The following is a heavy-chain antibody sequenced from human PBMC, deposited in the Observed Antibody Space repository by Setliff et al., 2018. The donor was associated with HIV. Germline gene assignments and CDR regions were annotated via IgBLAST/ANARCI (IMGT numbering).Heavy chain of an antibody. CDR3: ARGGYIAARFYYFDY. V-gene: IGHV4-39*07. CDR2: VYYTGST. Sequence: SETLSLTCTLSGGSVSSSGYYWGWLRQPPGQGPEWIGSVYYTGSTYYSLSLNSRVTISVDTSKNQFSLKLSSVTAADTAVYYRARGGYIAARFYYFDYWGQGLLVTVSS. J-gene: IGHJ4*02. CDR1: GGSVSSSGYY. D-gene: IGHD6-6*01.